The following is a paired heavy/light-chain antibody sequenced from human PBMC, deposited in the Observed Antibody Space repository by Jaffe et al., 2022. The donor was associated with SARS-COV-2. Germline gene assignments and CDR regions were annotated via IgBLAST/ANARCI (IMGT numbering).Heavy chain of an antibody. Sequence: QVQLQESGPGLVKPSQTLSLTCAVSGASISSGGYYWTWIRQLPGKGLEWIGYIYYTGNTYYNPSLKSRSTISVDTSKNQFSLKMTSVTAADTGVYYCARAGVMAIQSHFDYWGQGARVSVSS. CDR2: IYYTGNT. CDR3: ARAGVMAIQSHFDY. J-gene: IGHJ4*02. D-gene: IGHD2-21*01. V-gene: IGHV4-31*11. CDR1: GASISSGGYY.
Light chain of an antibody. V-gene: IGKV1-39*01. CDR3: QQSHSIPRT. CDR2: AAS. J-gene: IGKJ3*01. CDR1: QTINDF. Sequence: DIQLTQSPSSLSASIGDRVTITCRASQTINDFLNWYQQKPGQAPKVLIYAASNLQSGVPSRFGGSGFGTDFTLTISSLQPEDSATYYCQQSHSIPRTFGPGTKVDIK.